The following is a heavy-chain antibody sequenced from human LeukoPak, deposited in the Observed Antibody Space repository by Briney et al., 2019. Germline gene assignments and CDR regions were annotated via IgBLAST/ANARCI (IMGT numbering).Heavy chain of an antibody. CDR2: INQDESAK. D-gene: IGHD6-13*01. CDR3: AKFIAAPFYFDY. V-gene: IGHV3-7*01. Sequence: GGSLRLSCAASGFTFSRYWMSWVRQAPGKGLEWVASINQDESAKFYVDSVKGRFTISRDNAKNSLFLQMNSLRAEDTAVYYCAKFIAAPFYFDYWGQGTLVTVSS. CDR1: GFTFSRYW. J-gene: IGHJ4*02.